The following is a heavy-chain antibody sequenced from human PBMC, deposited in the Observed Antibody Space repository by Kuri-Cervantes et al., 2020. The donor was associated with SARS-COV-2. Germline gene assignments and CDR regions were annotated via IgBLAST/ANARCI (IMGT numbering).Heavy chain of an antibody. Sequence: SQILSLTCAISGDSVSSNSAAWNWIRQSPSRGLEWLGRTYYRSKWYNDYAVSVKSRITINPDTSKNQFSLQLNSVTPEDTAVYYCARDGVVVVAGYYYYYYMDVWGKGTTVTVSS. CDR2: TYYRSKWYN. J-gene: IGHJ6*03. D-gene: IGHD2-15*01. CDR1: GDSVSSNSAA. V-gene: IGHV6-1*01. CDR3: ARDGVVVVAGYYYYYYMDV.